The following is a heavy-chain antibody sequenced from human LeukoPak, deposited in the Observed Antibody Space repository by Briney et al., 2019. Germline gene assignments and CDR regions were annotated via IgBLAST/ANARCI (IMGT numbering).Heavy chain of an antibody. V-gene: IGHV1-18*01. Sequence: EASVKVSCKASGYTFTSYGISWVRQAPGQGLEWMGWISAYNGNTNYAQKLQGRVTMTTDTSTSTAYMELRSLRSDDTAVYYCARDHDILPGYYSFDYWGQGTLVTVSS. D-gene: IGHD3-9*01. CDR1: GYTFTSYG. J-gene: IGHJ4*02. CDR2: ISAYNGNT. CDR3: ARDHDILPGYYSFDY.